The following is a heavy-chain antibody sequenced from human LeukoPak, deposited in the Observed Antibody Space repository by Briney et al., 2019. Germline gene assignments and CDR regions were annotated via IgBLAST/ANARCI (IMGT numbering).Heavy chain of an antibody. D-gene: IGHD6-19*01. Sequence: ASETLSLTCTVPGGSIDSYYWTWIRQPPGKGLEWIAYIYSASTNYNPPLKSRATITVDTSRNQFSLKLRSVTAADMAVYYCARGRTSGGYPHFDSWGQGIQVTVSS. J-gene: IGHJ4*02. V-gene: IGHV4-59*01. CDR1: GGSIDSYY. CDR3: ARGRTSGGYPHFDS. CDR2: IYSAST.